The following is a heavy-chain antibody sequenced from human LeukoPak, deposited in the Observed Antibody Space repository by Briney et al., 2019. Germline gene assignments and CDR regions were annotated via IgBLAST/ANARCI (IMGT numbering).Heavy chain of an antibody. CDR1: GWSFSGYY. Sequence: SGTLSLTCAVYGWSFSGYYWSWIRQPPGKGLEWIGEINHSGSTNYNPSLKSRVTISVDTSKNQFSLKLSSVTAADTAVYYCASLVETYYYGMDVWGQGTTVTVSS. J-gene: IGHJ6*02. CDR2: INHSGST. D-gene: IGHD2-21*02. CDR3: ASLVETYYYGMDV. V-gene: IGHV4-34*01.